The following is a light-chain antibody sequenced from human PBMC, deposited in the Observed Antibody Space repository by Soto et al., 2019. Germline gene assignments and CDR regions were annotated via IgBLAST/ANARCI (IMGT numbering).Light chain of an antibody. CDR2: GAS. CDR3: QKYNNWPRWR. Sequence: VSPGEIAIVSCRASQRVTSNLAWSQQNPHHAPMLLIHGASTRATGIPARFSGSGSGTEFTLTISSLQSEDFAVFFWQKYNNWPRWRFGQGSKV. V-gene: IGKV3-15*01. J-gene: IGKJ1*01. CDR1: QRVTSN.